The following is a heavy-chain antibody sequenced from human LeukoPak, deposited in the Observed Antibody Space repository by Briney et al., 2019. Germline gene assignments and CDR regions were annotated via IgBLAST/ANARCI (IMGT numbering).Heavy chain of an antibody. CDR1: GFTFSNYG. CDR3: AKDGDAYIEYYYYYMDV. D-gene: IGHD5-24*01. V-gene: IGHV3-33*06. CDR2: IWHDGSNK. Sequence: GGSLRLSCVSSGFTFSNYGMHWVRQAPGKGLEWVALIWHDGSNKYYADSVRGRVTISRDNSKNTLYLQMNSLTAEDKAVYFCAKDGDAYIEYYYYYMDVWGKGTTVTVSS. J-gene: IGHJ6*03.